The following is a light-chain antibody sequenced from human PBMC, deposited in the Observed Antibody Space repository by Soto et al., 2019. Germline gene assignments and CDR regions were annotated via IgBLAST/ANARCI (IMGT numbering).Light chain of an antibody. CDR3: QLYGVSPPKYT. CDR1: QTINSSY. Sequence: EIVLKQSPGTLSLSPGERATLSCRASQTINSSYLTWYQQKPGQAPRLLIYSASSRATDIPDRFSGSGSGTDFTLTISRLEPEDFAVYYCQLYGVSPPKYTFGRGTKLEI. J-gene: IGKJ2*01. V-gene: IGKV3-20*01. CDR2: SAS.